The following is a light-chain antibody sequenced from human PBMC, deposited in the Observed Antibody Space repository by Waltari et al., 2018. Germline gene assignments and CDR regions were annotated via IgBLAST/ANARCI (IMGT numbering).Light chain of an antibody. Sequence: ELVLTRPPATLALSPGESATLSCRASQTVRSYLAWYQQRPGQTPRLLIFDASSRATGISAKFSGSGSGTDFTLTVSNLEPEDFAVYYCQQRSNWPYTFGQGTRVEIK. V-gene: IGKV3-11*01. CDR1: QTVRSY. CDR2: DAS. J-gene: IGKJ2*01. CDR3: QQRSNWPYT.